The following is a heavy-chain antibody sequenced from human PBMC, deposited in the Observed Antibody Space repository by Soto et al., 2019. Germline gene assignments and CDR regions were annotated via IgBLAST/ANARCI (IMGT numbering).Heavy chain of an antibody. CDR2: ISSGASSI. Sequence: EVQLVESGGGLVQPGGSLRLSCVVSGFTFSTYGMTWVHQAPGKGLEWVSYISSGASSIFYADSVKGRFTISRDDAKNSLYLQMNSLRDEDTAVYYCARVGAVEYWGQGTLVTVSS. CDR1: GFTFSTYG. CDR3: ARVGAVEY. D-gene: IGHD3-16*01. J-gene: IGHJ4*02. V-gene: IGHV3-48*02.